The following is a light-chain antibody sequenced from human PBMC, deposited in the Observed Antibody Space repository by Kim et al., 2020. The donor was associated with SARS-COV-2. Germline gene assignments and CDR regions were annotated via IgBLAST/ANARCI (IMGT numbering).Light chain of an antibody. CDR3: QSNDNNWV. CDR1: SGSIASNY. CDR2: EDN. V-gene: IGLV6-57*01. Sequence: NFMLTQPHSVSGSPGKTVIISCNRSSGSIASNYVQWYQQRPGSSPTIVIYEDNQRFSGVPDRFSGSIDSSSNSASLTISGLKPEDEADYYWQSNDNNWVFGGGTQLTVL. J-gene: IGLJ3*02.